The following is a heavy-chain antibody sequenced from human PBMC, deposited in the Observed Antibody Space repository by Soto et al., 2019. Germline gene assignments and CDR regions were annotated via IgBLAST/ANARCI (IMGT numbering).Heavy chain of an antibody. CDR1: GYTFTGYY. Sequence: GASVKVSCKASGYTFTGYYMHWVRQAPGQGLEWMGWINPNSGGTNYAQKFQGWVTMTRDTPISTAYMELSRLRSDDTAVYYCARGGWYSSSPLDYYYYYGMDVWGQGTTVTVSS. J-gene: IGHJ6*02. V-gene: IGHV1-2*04. CDR2: INPNSGGT. CDR3: ARGGWYSSSPLDYYYYYGMDV. D-gene: IGHD6-6*01.